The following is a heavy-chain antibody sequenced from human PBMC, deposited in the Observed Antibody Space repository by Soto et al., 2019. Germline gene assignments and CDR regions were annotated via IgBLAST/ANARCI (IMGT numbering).Heavy chain of an antibody. CDR1: GFDFSSYA. D-gene: IGHD4-17*01. Sequence: DVYLLESGGTLVQPGGSLRLSCAASGFDFSSYAMTLVRQAPGKGLEWVSGITYTGDTTYYADSVKGRFTISRDNYRNTLYLQMNSLRADDTAMYFCAKDWPGTSSVTSDYWGQGTLVTVSS. V-gene: IGHV3-23*01. J-gene: IGHJ4*02. CDR2: ITYTGDTT. CDR3: AKDWPGTSSVTSDY.